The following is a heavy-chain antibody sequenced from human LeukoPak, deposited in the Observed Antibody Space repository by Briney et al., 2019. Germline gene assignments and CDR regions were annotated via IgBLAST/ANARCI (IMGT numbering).Heavy chain of an antibody. J-gene: IGHJ5*02. CDR3: ARDPYGSGSYYPNWFDP. CDR2: INHSGST. Sequence: PSETLSLTCAVYGGSFSDYYWSWIRQPPGKGLEWIGEINHSGSTKYNPSLKSRVTISVDTSKNQFSLKLSSVTTADTAVYYRARDPYGSGSYYPNWFDPWGQGTLVTVSS. D-gene: IGHD3-10*01. CDR1: GGSFSDYY. V-gene: IGHV4-34*01.